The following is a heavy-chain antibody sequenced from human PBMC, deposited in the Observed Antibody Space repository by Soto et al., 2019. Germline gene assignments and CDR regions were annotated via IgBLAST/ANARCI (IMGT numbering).Heavy chain of an antibody. J-gene: IGHJ4*02. Sequence: GGSLRLSCVGSEFTFSNYEMNWVRQAPGKGLEWVSYISYTGSTIYYADSVRGRFTISRDNSKNSLYLQMNSLRAEDTAVYYCARGLRNYYDRSGLHYWGQGTLVTVPQ. CDR3: ARGLRNYYDRSGLHY. CDR2: ISYTGSTI. D-gene: IGHD3-22*01. CDR1: EFTFSNYE. V-gene: IGHV3-48*03.